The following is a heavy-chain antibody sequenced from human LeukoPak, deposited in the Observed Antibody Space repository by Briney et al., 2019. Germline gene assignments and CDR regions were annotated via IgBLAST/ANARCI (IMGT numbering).Heavy chain of an antibody. V-gene: IGHV4-59*11. CDR3: ARAGYTYDHDY. J-gene: IGHJ4*02. Sequence: SETLSLTRTVSGGSISTHYWSWIRQPPGKGLECIGYIYYSGITNYNPSLKSRVTISIDTSKNQFSLNLSSVTAADTAVYYCARAGYTYDHDYWGQGSLVTVSS. CDR1: GGSISTHY. D-gene: IGHD5-18*01. CDR2: IYYSGIT.